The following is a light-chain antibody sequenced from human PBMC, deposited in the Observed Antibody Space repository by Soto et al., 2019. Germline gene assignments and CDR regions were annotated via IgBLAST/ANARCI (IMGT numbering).Light chain of an antibody. V-gene: IGLV2-14*01. Sequence: QSVLTQPASVSGSPGQSIAISCTGTSSDVGGYNYVSWYQQHPGKAPKLIIYDVSSRPSGVSNRFSGSKSGNTASLTISRLQAEDEADYYCSSYTSSSMEVFGTGTKVTVL. J-gene: IGLJ1*01. CDR1: SSDVGGYNY. CDR2: DVS. CDR3: SSYTSSSMEV.